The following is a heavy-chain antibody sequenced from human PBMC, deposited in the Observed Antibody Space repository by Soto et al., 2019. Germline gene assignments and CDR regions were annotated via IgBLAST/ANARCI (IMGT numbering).Heavy chain of an antibody. J-gene: IGHJ6*02. CDR2: ITSSGSYV. CDR3: VKDEGIEAMDV. D-gene: IGHD3-3*02. CDR1: GFTFSRNT. Sequence: EVQLVESGGGPVKPGGSLRLSCVTSGFTFSRNTMNWVRQAPGKGLEWVASITSSGSYVYYADSVKGRFSASRDNANNSLSLQMNSLRPDDTAVYFCVKDEGIEAMDVWGQGTTVSVSS. V-gene: IGHV3-21*01.